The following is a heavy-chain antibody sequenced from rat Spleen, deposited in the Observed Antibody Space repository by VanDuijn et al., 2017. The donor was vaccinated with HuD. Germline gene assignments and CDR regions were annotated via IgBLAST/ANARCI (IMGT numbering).Heavy chain of an antibody. J-gene: IGHJ3*01. D-gene: IGHD1-9*01. CDR2: IWSGGST. V-gene: IGHV2-43*01. Sequence: QVQLKESGPGLVQPSQTLSLTCTVSGFSLTSYHVSWVRQPPGKGLEWMGVIWSGGSTAHNSLLESRLSVTRDISKSQVFLKIYSLQTEDTAIYFCTREGHTMDRATYWFAYWGQGTLVTVSS. CDR3: TREGHTMDRATYWFAY. CDR1: GFSLTSYH.